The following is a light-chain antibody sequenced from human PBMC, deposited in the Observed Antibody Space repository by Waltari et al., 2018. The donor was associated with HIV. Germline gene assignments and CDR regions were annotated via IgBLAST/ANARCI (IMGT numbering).Light chain of an antibody. V-gene: IGLV1-44*01. J-gene: IGLJ2*01. Sequence: QSVLTQPPSASGTPGPRVTISCSGRRSNIGTNVVNWYQQLPGSAPNLLISYNNQRPSGVPDRFSGSKSGTSASLAISGLQSEDEADYYCAAWDDNLNGLFGGGTKLTVL. CDR2: YNN. CDR1: RSNIGTNV. CDR3: AAWDDNLNGL.